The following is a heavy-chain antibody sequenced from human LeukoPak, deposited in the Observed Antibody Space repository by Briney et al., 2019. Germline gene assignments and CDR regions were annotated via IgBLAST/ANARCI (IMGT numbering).Heavy chain of an antibody. Sequence: ASVKVSCKASGYTFTSYDINWVRQATGQGLEWMGWMNPHSGNTGYAQNFQGRVTMTTDTSTSTAYMELRSLRSDDTAVYYCARVGGLSPDYGDHFDCWGQGTLVTVSS. CDR2: MNPHSGNT. D-gene: IGHD4-17*01. CDR1: GYTFTSYD. V-gene: IGHV1-8*01. CDR3: ARVGGLSPDYGDHFDC. J-gene: IGHJ4*02.